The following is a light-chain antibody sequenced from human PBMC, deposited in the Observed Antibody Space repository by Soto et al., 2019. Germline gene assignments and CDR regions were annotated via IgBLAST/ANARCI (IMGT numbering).Light chain of an antibody. CDR2: GAS. V-gene: IGKV3-15*01. CDR1: QSISDT. J-gene: IGKJ5*01. CDR3: QQYNNWPPT. Sequence: EIVMTQPPATPSVSPGVRPTLSCRASQSISDTLAWYQQKPGQAPRLLIYGASTRAPGFPARFSGSGSGTEFTLTISSLQSEDFAVYYCQQYNNWPPTFGQGTRLEIK.